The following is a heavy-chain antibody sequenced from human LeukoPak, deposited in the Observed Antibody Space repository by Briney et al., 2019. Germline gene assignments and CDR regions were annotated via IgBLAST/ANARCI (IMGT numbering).Heavy chain of an antibody. CDR2: INPNSGGT. CDR3: ARLGSYFDY. V-gene: IGHV1-2*02. Sequence: ASVKVSCKASGCSFTGYNMHWVRQAPGQGLEWMGWINPNSGGTNFAQNFQGRVTMTRDMSINTVYMELSRLRSDDTAVYYCARLGSYFDYWGQGTLVTVSS. CDR1: GCSFTGYN. J-gene: IGHJ4*02. D-gene: IGHD2-15*01.